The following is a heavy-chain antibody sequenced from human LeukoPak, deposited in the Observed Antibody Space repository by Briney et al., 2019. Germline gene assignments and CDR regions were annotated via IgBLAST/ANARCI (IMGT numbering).Heavy chain of an antibody. CDR1: GFTFNTNA. V-gene: IGHV3-23*01. J-gene: IGHJ4*02. Sequence: GGSLRLSCATSGFTFNTNAMSWVRQAPGKGLEWVSTIGNTETFYADSVTGRFTISRDNSKNTVYLHMNSREVEDTAVYYCAKDWIQFNRVFDCFDSWGQGTLVTVSS. D-gene: IGHD2-21*01. CDR3: AKDWIQFNRVFDCFDS. CDR2: IGNTET.